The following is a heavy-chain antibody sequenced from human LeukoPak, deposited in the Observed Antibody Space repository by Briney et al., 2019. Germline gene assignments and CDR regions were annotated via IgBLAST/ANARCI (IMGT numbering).Heavy chain of an antibody. CDR1: GFTFSSYA. Sequence: VGSLRLSCAASGFTFSSYAMSWVRQAPGKGLEWVSAISGSGGSTYYADSVKGRFTISRDNSKNTLYLQMNSLRAEDTAVYYCARKGGLYSYEVYWGQGTLVTVSS. J-gene: IGHJ4*02. D-gene: IGHD5-18*01. CDR2: ISGSGGST. V-gene: IGHV3-23*01. CDR3: ARKGGLYSYEVY.